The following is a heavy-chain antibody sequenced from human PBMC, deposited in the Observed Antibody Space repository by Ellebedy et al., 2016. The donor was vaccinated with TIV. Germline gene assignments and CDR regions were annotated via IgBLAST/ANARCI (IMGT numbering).Heavy chain of an antibody. V-gene: IGHV6-1*01. J-gene: IGHJ4*02. D-gene: IGHD6-13*01. CDR2: TYYRSKWYD. Sequence: SQTLSLTCAISGDSVSIKSAIWHWIRQSASSGLGWLGRTYYRSKWYDDYAVSVRSRTTVKADTSKNQFSLRLNSVTPEDTAVYYCTRAGAGGAAGLFGSWGQGTLVTVSS. CDR1: GDSVSIKSAI. CDR3: TRAGAGGAAGLFGS.